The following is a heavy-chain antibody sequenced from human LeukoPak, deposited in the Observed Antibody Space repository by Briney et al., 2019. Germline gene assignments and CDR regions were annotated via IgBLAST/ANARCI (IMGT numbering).Heavy chain of an antibody. J-gene: IGHJ4*02. D-gene: IGHD6-6*01. Sequence: GGSLRLSCAASGFTFSSYAMHWVRQAPGKGLEWVAVISYDGSNKYYADSMKGRLTISRDNSKNTLYLQMNSLRAEDTAVYYCASNIAARRNYWGQGTLVTVSS. V-gene: IGHV3-30-3*01. CDR2: ISYDGSNK. CDR3: ASNIAARRNY. CDR1: GFTFSSYA.